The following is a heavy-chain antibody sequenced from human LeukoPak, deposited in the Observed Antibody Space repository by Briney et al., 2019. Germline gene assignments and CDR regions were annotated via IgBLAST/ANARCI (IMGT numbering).Heavy chain of an antibody. CDR1: GGSISSYY. V-gene: IGHV4-59*01. CDR3: ARVAYGSGSYTYYYMDV. J-gene: IGHJ6*03. D-gene: IGHD3-10*01. CDR2: IYYSGST. Sequence: SETLSLTCTVSGGSISSYYWSWIRQPPGKGLEWIGYIYYSGSTNYNPSLKSRVTISVDTSKNQFSLKLSSVTAADTAVYYCARVAYGSGSYTYYYMDVWGKGTTVTISS.